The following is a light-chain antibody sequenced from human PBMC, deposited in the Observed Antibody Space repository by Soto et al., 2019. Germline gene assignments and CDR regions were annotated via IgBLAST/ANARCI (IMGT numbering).Light chain of an antibody. J-gene: IGKJ1*01. V-gene: IGKV3-20*01. Sequence: EFVLTQSPGTLSLSPGERATLSCRASQTVRNNYLAWYQQKPGQAPRLLIYDASSRATGIPDRFSGGGSGTDFTLTISSLQPEDVATYYCQKYFSAPWTFGQGTKVEIK. CDR3: QKYFSAPWT. CDR2: DAS. CDR1: QTVRNNY.